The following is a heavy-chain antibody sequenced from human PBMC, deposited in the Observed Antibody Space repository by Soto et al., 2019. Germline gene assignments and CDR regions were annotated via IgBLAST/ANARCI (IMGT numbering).Heavy chain of an antibody. CDR3: ARRKYLDY. J-gene: IGHJ4*02. D-gene: IGHD6-6*01. Sequence: GGSLRLSCTTSGFTFGDYAMSWFRQAPGKGLEWIGYIRSNTYGGTTEYAASVKGRFTISRDDSKRVAHLQMNSLETEDTAVYFCARRKYLDYRGKGTLVTVSS. V-gene: IGHV3-49*03. CDR1: GFTFGDYA. CDR2: IRSNTYGGTT.